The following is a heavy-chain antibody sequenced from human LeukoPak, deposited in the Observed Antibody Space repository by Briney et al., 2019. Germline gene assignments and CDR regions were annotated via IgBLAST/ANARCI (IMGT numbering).Heavy chain of an antibody. J-gene: IGHJ4*02. V-gene: IGHV3-9*01. D-gene: IGHD6-19*01. CDR2: ISWNSGSI. CDR3: GKGRYRSGVGDFDY. CDR1: GFTFDDYA. Sequence: GGSLRLSCASSGFTFDDYAMHWVRQAPCKGLEWVSVISWNSGSIGYADSVKGRFTISRDNAKNSLYLQMNSRRAEDTALYYCGKGRYRSGVGDFDYWGQGALVTGSS.